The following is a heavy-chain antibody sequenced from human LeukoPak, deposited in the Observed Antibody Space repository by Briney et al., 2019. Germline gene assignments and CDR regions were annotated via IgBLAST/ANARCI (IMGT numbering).Heavy chain of an antibody. CDR3: ARVYMAVAGPHFDY. CDR2: ISAYNGNT. V-gene: IGHV1-18*01. J-gene: IGHJ4*02. Sequence: ASVKVSCKASGYIFINYGISWVRQAPGQGLEWMGWISAYNGNTNYAQKLQGRVTMTTDTSTSTAYMELRSLRSDDTAVYYCARVYMAVAGPHFDYWGQGTLVTVSS. CDR1: GYIFINYG. D-gene: IGHD6-19*01.